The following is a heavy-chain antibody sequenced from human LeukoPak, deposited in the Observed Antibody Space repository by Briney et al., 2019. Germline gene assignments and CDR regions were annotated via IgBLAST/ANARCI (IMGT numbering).Heavy chain of an antibody. J-gene: IGHJ5*02. D-gene: IGHD3-10*01. CDR3: ARDRRSGSFSFDP. Sequence: GGSLRLSCAASGFTFSSYSMNWVRQAPGKGLEWVSSISSSSSYIYYADSVKGRFTISRDNAKNSLYLQMNSLRAEDTAVYYCARDRRSGSFSFDPWGQGTLVTVSS. CDR1: GFTFSSYS. CDR2: ISSSSSYI. V-gene: IGHV3-21*01.